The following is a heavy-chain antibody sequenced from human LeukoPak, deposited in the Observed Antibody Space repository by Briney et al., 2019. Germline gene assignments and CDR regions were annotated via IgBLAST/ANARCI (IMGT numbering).Heavy chain of an antibody. J-gene: IGHJ4*02. V-gene: IGHV4-59*01. CDR1: GGSISSYY. D-gene: IGHD2-21*01. Sequence: SETLSLTCTGSGGSISSYYWSWIRQPPGKGLKWIGYIYYSGSTNHNPSLKSRVTISVDTSKNQFSLKLSSVTAADTSVYYCARYDVVEGYYFDYWGQGTLVTVSS. CDR3: ARYDVVEGYYFDY. CDR2: IYYSGST.